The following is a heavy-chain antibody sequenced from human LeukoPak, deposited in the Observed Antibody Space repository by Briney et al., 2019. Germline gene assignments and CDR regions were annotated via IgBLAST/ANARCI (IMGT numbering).Heavy chain of an antibody. J-gene: IGHJ4*02. Sequence: AAVKVSCKASGYTFTSYGISWVRRPPGQGLVWMGWISAYNGNTNYAQKLQGRVTMTTDTSTSTAYMELRSMRSDDTAVYYCARDNHPGIDYGGQGTLVTVSS. CDR3: ARDNHPGIDY. CDR2: ISAYNGNT. D-gene: IGHD1-14*01. V-gene: IGHV1-18*01. CDR1: GYTFTSYG.